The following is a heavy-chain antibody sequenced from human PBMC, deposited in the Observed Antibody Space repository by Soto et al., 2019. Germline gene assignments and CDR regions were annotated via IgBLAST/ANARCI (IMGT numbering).Heavy chain of an antibody. J-gene: IGHJ5*02. D-gene: IGHD1-26*01. CDR3: AKNQGVELVPLATVDWFDP. CDR1: GXIFENFG. CDR2: ISGSGFKK. V-gene: IGHV3-23*01. Sequence: LRLSCAASGXIFENFGMSWVRQAPGKGLEWISSISGSGFKKYYADSVKGRFTISRDNSKSTVYLELNNLSAEDTAVYHCAKNQGVELVPLATVDWFDPWGQGSVVTVSS.